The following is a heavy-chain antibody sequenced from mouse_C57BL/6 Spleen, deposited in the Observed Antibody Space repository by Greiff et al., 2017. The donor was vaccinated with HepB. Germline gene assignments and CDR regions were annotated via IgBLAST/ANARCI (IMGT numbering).Heavy chain of an antibody. CDR1: GYTFTSYW. J-gene: IGHJ1*03. V-gene: IGHV1-53*01. Sequence: QVHVKQPGTELVKPGASVKLSCKASGYTFTSYWMHWVKQRPGQGLEWIGNINPSNGGTNYNEKFKSKATLTVDKSSSTAYMQLSSLTSEDSAVYYCARDYGHYWYFDVWGTGTTVTVSS. CDR2: INPSNGGT. CDR3: ARDYGHYWYFDV. D-gene: IGHD1-1*02.